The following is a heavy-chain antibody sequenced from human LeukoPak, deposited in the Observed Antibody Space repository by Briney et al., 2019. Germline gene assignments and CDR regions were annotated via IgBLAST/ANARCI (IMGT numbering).Heavy chain of an antibody. J-gene: IGHJ6*03. D-gene: IGHD3-10*01. CDR3: TRVKLWRTGSGSYYLYYYYMDV. CDR1: GGSFSGYY. V-gene: IGHV4-34*01. Sequence: SETLSLTCAVYGGSFSGYYWSWIRQPPGRGLEWIGEINHSGSTNYNPSLKSRVTISVDTSKNQFSLKLSSVTAADTAVYYCTRVKLWRTGSGSYYLYYYYMDVWGKGTTVTVSS. CDR2: INHSGST.